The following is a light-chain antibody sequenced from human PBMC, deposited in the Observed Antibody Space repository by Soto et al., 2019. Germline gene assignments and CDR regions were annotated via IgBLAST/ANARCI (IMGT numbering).Light chain of an antibody. CDR2: ATS. V-gene: IGKV3-20*01. CDR1: QSIYSGY. J-gene: IGKJ2*01. CDR3: QQYGSSHT. Sequence: EIVLTQSPGTLSLSPGERATLSCRASQSIYSGYLGWYQQKPGQAPRLLIYATSSRATGIPDRLSGSGSGTDFTLTISRLEPEDFAVYYCQQYGSSHTFGQGTKLEIK.